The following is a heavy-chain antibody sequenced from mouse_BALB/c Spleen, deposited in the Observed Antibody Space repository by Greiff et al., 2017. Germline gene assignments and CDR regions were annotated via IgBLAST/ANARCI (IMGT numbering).Heavy chain of an antibody. D-gene: IGHD4-1*01. CDR3: ARGFNWDGFDY. V-gene: IGHV1-39*01. CDR2: INPYYGST. J-gene: IGHJ2*01. CDR1: GYSFTDYI. Sequence: VQLKQTGPELVKPGASVKISCKASGYSFTDYIMLWVKQSHGKSLEWIGNINPYYGSTSYNLKFKGKATLTVDKSSSTAYMQLNSLTSEDSAVYYCARGFNWDGFDYWGQGTTLTVSS.